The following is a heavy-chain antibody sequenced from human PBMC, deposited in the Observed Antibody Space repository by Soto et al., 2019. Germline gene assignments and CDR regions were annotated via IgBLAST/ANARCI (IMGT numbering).Heavy chain of an antibody. CDR3: AKYYYDSSGYYKIRDDAFDI. CDR2: ISGSGGST. Sequence: GGSLRLSCAASGFTFSSYAMSRVRQAPGKGLEWVSAISGSGGSTYYADSVKGRFTISRDNSKNTLYLQMNSLRAEDTAVYYCAKYYYDSSGYYKIRDDAFDIWGQGTMVTVSS. J-gene: IGHJ3*02. CDR1: GFTFSSYA. V-gene: IGHV3-23*01. D-gene: IGHD3-22*01.